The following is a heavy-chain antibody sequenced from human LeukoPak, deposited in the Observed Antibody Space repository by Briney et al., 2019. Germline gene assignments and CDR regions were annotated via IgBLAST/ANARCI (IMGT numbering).Heavy chain of an antibody. Sequence: GGSLRLSCAASGFTFSSYEMNWVRQAPGRGLEWVSYISSSGSTIYYADSVKGRFTISRDNAKNSLYLQMNSLRAEDTAVYYCAKDGIQLWVDYWGQGTLVTVSS. J-gene: IGHJ4*02. V-gene: IGHV3-48*03. CDR2: ISSSGSTI. CDR1: GFTFSSYE. CDR3: AKDGIQLWVDY. D-gene: IGHD5-18*01.